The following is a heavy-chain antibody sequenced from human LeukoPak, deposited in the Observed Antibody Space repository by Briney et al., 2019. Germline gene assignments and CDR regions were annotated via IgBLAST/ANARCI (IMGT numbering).Heavy chain of an antibody. CDR3: AKDLRKYYDFWSGYYIPYYGMDV. D-gene: IGHD3-3*01. CDR2: IRSGGST. CDR1: GFTVSSSY. J-gene: IGHJ6*02. V-gene: IGHV3-53*01. Sequence: GGSLRLSCAASGFTVSSSYMTWVRQAPGKGLEWVPVIRSGGSTVYADSVKGRFTISRDNSKNTLYLQMNSLRAEDTAVYYCAKDLRKYYDFWSGYYIPYYGMDVWGQGTTVTVSS.